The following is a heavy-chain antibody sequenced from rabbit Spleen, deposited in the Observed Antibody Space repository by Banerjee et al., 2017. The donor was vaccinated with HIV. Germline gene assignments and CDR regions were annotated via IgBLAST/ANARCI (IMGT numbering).Heavy chain of an antibody. CDR3: SRDFDF. V-gene: IGHV1S45*01. Sequence: QEQLVESGGGLVKPEGSLTLTCKASGFDFSSYYMSWVRQAPGEGLEWIGTSFAGSTGTIDYARWAKGRFTISKISSSTVTLQMTSLTAADTATYFCSRDFDFWGPGTLVHRL. CDR2: SFAGSTGTI. CDR1: GFDFSSYYM. J-gene: IGHJ4*01.